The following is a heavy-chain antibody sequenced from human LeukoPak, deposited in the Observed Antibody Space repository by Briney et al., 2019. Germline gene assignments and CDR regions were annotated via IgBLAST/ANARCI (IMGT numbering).Heavy chain of an antibody. CDR3: ARDRLGATGHWRIDV. CDR1: GGSFSSYD. J-gene: IGHJ2*01. D-gene: IGHD1-26*01. V-gene: IGHV4-4*07. Sequence: PSETLSLTCTVSGGSFSSYDWTWFRQPAGKGLEWIGRIYNSGTTNYSPYLESRVTMSLDTYKNRFSLSLSSGTAADTAVYYCARDRLGATGHWRIDVWGRGTLVTVSS. CDR2: IYNSGTT.